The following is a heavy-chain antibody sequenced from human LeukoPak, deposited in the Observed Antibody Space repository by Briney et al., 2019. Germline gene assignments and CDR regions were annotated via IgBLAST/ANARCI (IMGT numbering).Heavy chain of an antibody. CDR2: INHSGST. CDR3: ARGRGYNSFDY. CDR1: GGSFSGNY. Sequence: SETLSLTCAVYGGSFSGNYWSWIRQPPAKGLEWIGEINHSGSTNYNPSLKSRVTISVDTSKNQFSLKLSSVAAADTAVYYCARGRGYNSFDYWGQGTLVTVSS. D-gene: IGHD2/OR15-2a*01. V-gene: IGHV4-34*01. J-gene: IGHJ4*02.